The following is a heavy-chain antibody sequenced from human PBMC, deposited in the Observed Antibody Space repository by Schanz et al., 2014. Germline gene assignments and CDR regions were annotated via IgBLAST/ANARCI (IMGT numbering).Heavy chain of an antibody. CDR2: ISGSGGNT. Sequence: EVQLLESGGGLVQPGGSLRLSCAASGFTFRGYAMSWVRQAPGRGLEWVSIISGSGGNTYYADSVRGRFTISRDNSKTTMYLQMNSLRAEDTAVYYCAKDAEDSAMVTDYFDHWGQGTLVTVSS. D-gene: IGHD5-18*01. CDR1: GFTFRGYA. V-gene: IGHV3-23*01. J-gene: IGHJ4*02. CDR3: AKDAEDSAMVTDYFDH.